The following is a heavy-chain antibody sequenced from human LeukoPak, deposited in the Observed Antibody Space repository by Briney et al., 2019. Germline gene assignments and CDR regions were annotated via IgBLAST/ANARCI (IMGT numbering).Heavy chain of an antibody. CDR2: ISSSSSYI. Sequence: GGSLRLSCAASGFTFSSYSMNWVRQAPGKGLEWVSSISSSSSYIYYADSVKGRFTISRDNAKNSLYLQMNSLRAEDTAVNYCAREAVAGTDRFGYFDYWGQGTLVTVSS. CDR3: AREAVAGTDRFGYFDY. J-gene: IGHJ4*02. CDR1: GFTFSSYS. D-gene: IGHD6-19*01. V-gene: IGHV3-21*01.